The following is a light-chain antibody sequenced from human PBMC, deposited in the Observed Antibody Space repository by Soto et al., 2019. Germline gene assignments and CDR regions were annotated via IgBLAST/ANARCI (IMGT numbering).Light chain of an antibody. J-gene: IGKJ3*01. CDR2: DAS. CDR1: QDISRY. CDR3: QKCDYLPI. Sequence: QLTQSPSSLSASVGDRVTITCRASQDISRYLAWYQQRAGKAPKLLIYDASILEAGVPSRFSGSGSGTDFTFTISSLQPEDVATYYCQKCDYLPIFGPGTTVDLK. V-gene: IGKV1-33*01.